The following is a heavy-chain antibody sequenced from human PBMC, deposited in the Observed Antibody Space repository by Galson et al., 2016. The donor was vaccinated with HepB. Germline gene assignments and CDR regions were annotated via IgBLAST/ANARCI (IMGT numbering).Heavy chain of an antibody. CDR3: ARLGGVAFVLDY. CDR2: ITSVSTHT. D-gene: IGHD3-3*02. V-gene: IGHV3-21*01. J-gene: IGHJ4*02. CDR1: GFSFDYHT. Sequence: SLRLSCAASGFSFDYHTMHWVRQSPGKAPEWVSAITSVSTHTYYADSVRGRFTISRDNAKNSLYLQMTSLKVEDTAIYYCARLGGVAFVLDYWGPGTLVTVSS.